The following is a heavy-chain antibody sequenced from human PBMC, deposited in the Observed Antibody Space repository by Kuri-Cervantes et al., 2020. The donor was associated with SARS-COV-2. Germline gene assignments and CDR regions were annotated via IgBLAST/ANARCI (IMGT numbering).Heavy chain of an antibody. D-gene: IGHD3-3*01. CDR2: IYYSGST. Sequence: SETLSLTCTVSGGSISSGGYYWSWIRQPPGKGLEWIGYIYYSGSTYYNPSLKSRVTISVDTSKNQFSLKLSSVTAADTAVYYCARQGFSKGGYFDYWGQGTLVTVSS. CDR1: GGSISSGGYY. V-gene: IGHV4-30-2*03. CDR3: ARQGFSKGGYFDY. J-gene: IGHJ4*02.